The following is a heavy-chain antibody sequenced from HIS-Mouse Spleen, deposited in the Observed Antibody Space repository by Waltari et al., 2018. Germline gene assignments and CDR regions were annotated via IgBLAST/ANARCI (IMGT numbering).Heavy chain of an antibody. CDR1: GFTFSSYG. J-gene: IGHJ6*02. CDR3: ARDSGLITIIPYGMDV. Sequence: QVQLVESGGGVVQPGRSLRLTCAASGFTFSSYGMHWVGQGPGKGLEWVAVIWYDGSNKYYADSVKGRFTISRDNSKNTLYLQMNSLRAEDTAVYYCARDSGLITIIPYGMDVWGQGTTVTVS. D-gene: IGHD3-10*01. CDR2: IWYDGSNK. V-gene: IGHV3-33*01.